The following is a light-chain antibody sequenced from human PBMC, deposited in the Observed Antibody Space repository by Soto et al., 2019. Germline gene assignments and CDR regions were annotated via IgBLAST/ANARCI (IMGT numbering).Light chain of an antibody. V-gene: IGLV8-61*01. J-gene: IGLJ3*02. Sequence: QAVVTQEPSFSVSPGGTVTLTCGLSSGSVSTSYYPSWYQQTPGQAPRTLIYSTNTRSSGVPDRFSGSILGNKAALTITGAQAEDESDHYCVLYMGSGIRVFGGGTQLTV. CDR3: VLYMGSGIRV. CDR2: STN. CDR1: SGSVSTSYY.